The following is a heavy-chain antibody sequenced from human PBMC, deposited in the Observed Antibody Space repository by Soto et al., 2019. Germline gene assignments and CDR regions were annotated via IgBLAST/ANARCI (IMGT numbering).Heavy chain of an antibody. J-gene: IGHJ2*01. CDR1: GFTFSSYG. CDR2: IWYDGSNK. Sequence: QVQLVESGGGVVQPGRSLRLSCAASGFTFSSYGMHWVRQAPGKGLEWVAAIWYDGSNKYYADSVKGRFTISRDNSKNTLYLQMNSLRAEDAAVYYCARGVLGYSYGTDWYFDLWGRGTLVTVSS. D-gene: IGHD5-18*01. CDR3: ARGVLGYSYGTDWYFDL. V-gene: IGHV3-33*01.